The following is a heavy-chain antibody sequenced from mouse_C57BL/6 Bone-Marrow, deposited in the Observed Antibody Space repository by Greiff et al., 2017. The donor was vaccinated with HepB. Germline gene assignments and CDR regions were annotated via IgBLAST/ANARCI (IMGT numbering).Heavy chain of an antibody. CDR3: ARRGYYGSSYYAMDY. CDR2: INPYNGGT. D-gene: IGHD1-1*01. V-gene: IGHV1-19*01. J-gene: IGHJ4*01. CDR1: GYTFTDYY. Sequence: DVKLQESGPVLVKPGASVKMSCKASGYTFTDYYMNWVKQSHGKSLEWIGVINPYNGGTSYNQKFKGKATLTVDKSSSTAYMELNSLTSEDSAVYYCARRGYYGSSYYAMDYWGQGTSVTVSS.